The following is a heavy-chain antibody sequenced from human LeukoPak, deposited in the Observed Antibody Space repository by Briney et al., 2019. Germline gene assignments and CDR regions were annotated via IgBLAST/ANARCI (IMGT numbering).Heavy chain of an antibody. V-gene: IGHV3-23*01. Sequence: PGRSMRLSCAVSGFTFSSYAMSWVRHAPGNGREWVSAISGSGSSTYYADSGKGWFTISRDNSKNTLYLQMNSLRAEDTAVYYCAKNPYQLLYHVWFDPWGQGTLVTVSS. J-gene: IGHJ5*02. CDR1: GFTFSSYA. D-gene: IGHD2-2*02. CDR3: AKNPYQLLYHVWFDP. CDR2: ISGSGSST.